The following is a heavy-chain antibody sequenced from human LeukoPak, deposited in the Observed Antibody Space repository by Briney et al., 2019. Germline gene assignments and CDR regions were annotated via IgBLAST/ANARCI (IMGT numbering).Heavy chain of an antibody. D-gene: IGHD3-9*01. CDR1: GLTFSSYD. CDR2: ISDSGGST. V-gene: IGHV3-23*01. Sequence: PGGSLRLSCAASGLTFSSYDMNWVRQAPGKGLDWVSTISDSGGSTNYADSVKGRFTISRDNSKNTLYLQMNSLRAEDTAVYYCAKRTTACYLHYGMDVWGQGTTVTVSS. J-gene: IGHJ6*02. CDR3: AKRTTACYLHYGMDV.